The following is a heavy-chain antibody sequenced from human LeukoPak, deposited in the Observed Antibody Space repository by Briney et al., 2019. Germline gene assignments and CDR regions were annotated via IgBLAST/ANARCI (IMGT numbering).Heavy chain of an antibody. D-gene: IGHD3-22*01. Sequence: GGSLRLSCVASGFTFSRYAVHWVRQAPGKGLEWVSAISGSGGSTYYADSVKGRFTISRDNSKNTLYLQMNSLRAEDTAVYYCAKGYYDSSGYYDAFDIWGQGTMVTVSS. CDR1: GFTFSRYA. CDR2: ISGSGGST. J-gene: IGHJ3*02. V-gene: IGHV3-23*01. CDR3: AKGYYDSSGYYDAFDI.